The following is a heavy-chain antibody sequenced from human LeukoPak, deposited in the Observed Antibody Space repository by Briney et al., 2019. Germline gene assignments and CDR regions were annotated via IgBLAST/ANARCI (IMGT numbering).Heavy chain of an antibody. CDR2: IYPGDSDT. Sequence: GESLKISCKGSGYSFTSYWIGWVRQMPGKGLEWLGIIYPGDSDTRYSPSFQGQVTISADKSISTAYLQWSSLKASDTAMYYCARTYDSSGYWFDPWGQGTLVTVSS. D-gene: IGHD3-22*01. J-gene: IGHJ5*02. CDR1: GYSFTSYW. CDR3: ARTYDSSGYWFDP. V-gene: IGHV5-51*01.